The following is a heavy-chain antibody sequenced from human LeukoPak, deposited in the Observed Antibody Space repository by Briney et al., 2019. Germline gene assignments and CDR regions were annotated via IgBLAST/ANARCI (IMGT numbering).Heavy chain of an antibody. CDR1: GFTISSYW. V-gene: IGHV3-7*05. CDR2: IKQDGGEK. D-gene: IGHD6-19*01. Sequence: PGGSLRLSCAASGFTISSYWMSWVRQAPGKGPEWVADIKQDGGEKYYVDSVEGRFTISRDKAKNSLYLQMNSLRAEDTAVYYCARSSKAESTRYSSGWYSGPPYYYGMDVWGQGTTVTVSS. J-gene: IGHJ6*02. CDR3: ARSSKAESTRYSSGWYSGPPYYYGMDV.